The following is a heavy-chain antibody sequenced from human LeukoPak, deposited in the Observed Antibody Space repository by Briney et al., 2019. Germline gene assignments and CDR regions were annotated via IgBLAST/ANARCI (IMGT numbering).Heavy chain of an antibody. CDR2: FDPEDGET. J-gene: IGHJ4*02. Sequence: GASVKVSCKVSGYTLTELSMHWVRQAPGKGLEWMGGFDPEDGETIYAQKFQGRVTMTEDTSTDTAYMELSSLRSEDTAVYYCPTYFKNLLEWLLWGQGTLVTVSS. CDR3: PTYFKNLLEWLL. CDR1: GYTLTELS. D-gene: IGHD3-3*01. V-gene: IGHV1-24*01.